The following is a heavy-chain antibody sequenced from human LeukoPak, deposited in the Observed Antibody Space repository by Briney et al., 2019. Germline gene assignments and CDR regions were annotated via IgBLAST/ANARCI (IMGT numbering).Heavy chain of an antibody. D-gene: IGHD2-15*01. CDR2: ISYDGSNK. J-gene: IGHJ4*02. CDR1: GFTFSSYG. V-gene: IGHV3-30*03. CDR3: ARDPWVVAATVFDY. Sequence: GGSLRLSCAASGFTFSSYGMHWVRQAPGKGLEWVAVISYDGSNKYYADSVKGRFTNSRDNSKNTLYLQMNSLRAEDTAVYYCARDPWVVAATVFDYWGQGALVTVSS.